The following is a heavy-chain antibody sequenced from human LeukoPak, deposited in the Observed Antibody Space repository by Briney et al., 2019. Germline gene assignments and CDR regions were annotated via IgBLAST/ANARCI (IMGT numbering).Heavy chain of an antibody. CDR1: GFTFSSYS. CDR3: ARDDFNDPFDY. D-gene: IGHD3-3*01. Sequence: GGSLRLSCAASGFTFSSYSMNWVRQAPGKGLEWVSSISSSSSYIYYADSVKGRLTISRDNAKNSLYLQMNSLRAEDTAVYYCARDDFNDPFDYWGQGTLVTVSS. CDR2: ISSSSSYI. V-gene: IGHV3-21*01. J-gene: IGHJ4*02.